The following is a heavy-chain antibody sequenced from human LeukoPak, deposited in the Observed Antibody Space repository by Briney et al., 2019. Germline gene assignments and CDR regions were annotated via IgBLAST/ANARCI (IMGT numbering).Heavy chain of an antibody. V-gene: IGHV3-23*01. CDR1: GFTFSSYA. J-gene: IGHJ5*02. CDR3: AKFDRVLCSGGSCYRWFDP. CDR2: ISGSGNTI. Sequence: GGSLRLSCAASGFTFSSYAMSWVRQAPGKGLEWVSVISGSGNTIYYADSVKGRFTISRDNSKNTLYLQMNSLRVEDTDVYHCAKFDRVLCSGGSCYRWFDPWGQGTLVTVSS. D-gene: IGHD2-15*01.